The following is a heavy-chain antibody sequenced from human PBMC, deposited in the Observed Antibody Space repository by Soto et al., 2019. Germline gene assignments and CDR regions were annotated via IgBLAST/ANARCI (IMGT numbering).Heavy chain of an antibody. CDR1: GFTFRSYA. CDR3: ARGEGVDSSGYLTANYYAMDV. J-gene: IGHJ6*02. CDR2: ISYDGTNQ. Sequence: QVQLVESAGGVVQTGRSLRLSCAVSGFTFRSYAMHWVRQAPGKGLEWVAVISYDGTNQYYGDSVKGRFTISRDKSKNTLYLQMNSLRTEDTAVYYCARGEGVDSSGYLTANYYAMDVWGQGTTVTVSS. V-gene: IGHV3-30-3*01. D-gene: IGHD3-22*01.